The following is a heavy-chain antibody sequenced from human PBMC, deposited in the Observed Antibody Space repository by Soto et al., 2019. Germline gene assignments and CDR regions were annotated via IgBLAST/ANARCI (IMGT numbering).Heavy chain of an antibody. Sequence: HEHLVQSGAEVKRPGASLKVSCKASGYSFTGYYIHWVRQAPGQGLEWMGWINPDSGATNYAQNSQGRVTLTSDTSISTASMDLTSLTSADTAVYYCARGDYGTGGYPFPYFDYWGQGTLVIVSS. V-gene: IGHV1-2*02. CDR3: ARGDYGTGGYPFPYFDY. D-gene: IGHD2-8*02. J-gene: IGHJ4*02. CDR1: GYSFTGYY. CDR2: INPDSGAT.